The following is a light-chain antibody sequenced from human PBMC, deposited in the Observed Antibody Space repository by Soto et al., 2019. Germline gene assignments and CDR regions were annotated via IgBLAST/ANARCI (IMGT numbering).Light chain of an antibody. V-gene: IGKV3D-15*01. J-gene: IGKJ1*01. CDR1: QSVSSY. Sequence: VAEARRLANLSISPGERATLSFRASQSVSSYLAWYQQKPGQAPRLLIYDASNRATGIPARFSGSGSGTDFTLTISSLQSEDFSVYYFQQYYDWQPRFGQGTKVDIK. CDR2: DAS. CDR3: QQYYDWQPR.